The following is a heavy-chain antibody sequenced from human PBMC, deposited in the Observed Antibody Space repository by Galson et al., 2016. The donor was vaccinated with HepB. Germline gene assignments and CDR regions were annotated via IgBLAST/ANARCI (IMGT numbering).Heavy chain of an antibody. CDR1: GGSISSYF. Sequence: SETLSLTCNVSGGSISSYFWSWVRQTPGKELEWIGYIYKTGSTNYSPSLKSRVSISVDTSRNQFSLKVRSVTAADTAVYYCARGVTGTPYFDVWGQGALVTVSS. CDR3: ARGVTGTPYFDV. J-gene: IGHJ4*02. V-gene: IGHV4-59*01. CDR2: IYKTGST. D-gene: IGHD1-14*01.